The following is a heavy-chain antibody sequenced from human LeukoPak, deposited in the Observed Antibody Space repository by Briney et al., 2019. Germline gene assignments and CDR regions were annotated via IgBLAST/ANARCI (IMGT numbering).Heavy chain of an antibody. CDR3: ARNELAVVTPSSNWFDP. Sequence: ASVKVSCKASGYTLTSYGISWVRQAPGQGLEWMGWISAYNGNTNYAQKLQGRVTMTTDTSTSTAYMELRSLRSDDTAVYYCARNELAVVTPSSNWFDPWGQGTLVTVSS. J-gene: IGHJ5*02. CDR1: GYTLTSYG. V-gene: IGHV1-18*01. D-gene: IGHD3-22*01. CDR2: ISAYNGNT.